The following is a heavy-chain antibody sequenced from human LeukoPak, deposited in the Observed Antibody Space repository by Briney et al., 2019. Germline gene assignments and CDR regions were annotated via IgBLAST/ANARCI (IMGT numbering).Heavy chain of an antibody. CDR3: ARHYVFVSGGSSFDY. J-gene: IGHJ4*02. CDR2: IYYNGAT. Sequence: SETLSLTCSVSGGSIGTSYWSWIRQPPGKGLEWIGYIYYNGATNYNPSFKARVTISLDTPKNQFSLKLKSVTASDTAVYYCARHYVFVSGGSSFDYWGLGILVTVSS. D-gene: IGHD1-26*01. V-gene: IGHV4-59*08. CDR1: GGSIGTSY.